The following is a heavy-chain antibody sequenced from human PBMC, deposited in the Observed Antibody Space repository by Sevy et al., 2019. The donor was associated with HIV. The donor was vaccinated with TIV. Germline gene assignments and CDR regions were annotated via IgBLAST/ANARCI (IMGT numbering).Heavy chain of an antibody. CDR2: ISESGAMT. V-gene: IGHV3-23*01. J-gene: IGHJ4*02. Sequence: GGSLRLSCVASGFTSSSYAMSWVRQALGKGLEWVSSISESGAMTYYADSVKGRFTISRDNSKSTLYLQMNSLRAEDTAIYYCAKASIEVAATTGGVFDYWGQGTLVTVSS. D-gene: IGHD6-19*01. CDR1: GFTSSSYA. CDR3: AKASIEVAATTGGVFDY.